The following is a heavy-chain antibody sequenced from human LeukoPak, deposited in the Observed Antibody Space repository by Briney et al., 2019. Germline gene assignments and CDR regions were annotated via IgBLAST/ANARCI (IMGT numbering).Heavy chain of an antibody. CDR2: ISSSGSTI. D-gene: IGHD1-1*01. Sequence: GGSLRLSCAASGFTFSSYEMNWVRQAPGKGLERVSYISSSGSTIYYADSVKGRFTISRDNAKNSLYLQMNSLRVEDTAVYYCARSAGTWFDPWGQGTLVTVSS. V-gene: IGHV3-48*03. J-gene: IGHJ5*02. CDR3: ARSAGTWFDP. CDR1: GFTFSSYE.